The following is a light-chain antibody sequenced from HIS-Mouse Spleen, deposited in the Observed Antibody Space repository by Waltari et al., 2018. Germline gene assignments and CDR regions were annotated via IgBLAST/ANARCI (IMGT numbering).Light chain of an antibody. Sequence: QSVLTQPPSASGTPGQRVTISCSGSSSNIGSNYVYWYQQLPGPAPKLPIYRIIQRPSGVPDRFSGSKSGTSASLAISGLRSEDEADYYCAAWDDSLSGHVVFGGGTKLTVL. V-gene: IGLV1-47*01. CDR3: AAWDDSLSGHVV. CDR2: RII. J-gene: IGLJ2*01. CDR1: SSNIGSNY.